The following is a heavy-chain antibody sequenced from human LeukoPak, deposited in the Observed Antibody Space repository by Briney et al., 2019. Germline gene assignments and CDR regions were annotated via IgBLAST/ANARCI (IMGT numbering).Heavy chain of an antibody. CDR3: AREAVAGAFDS. V-gene: IGHV3-48*04. Sequence: PGGSLRLSCAASGFTFSSYSMNWVRQAPGKGLEWVSDIGSSDNIISYANSVKGRFAISRDFAKNSLYLQMNSLGADDTAVYYCAREAVAGAFDSWGQGTLVTVSS. J-gene: IGHJ4*02. CDR1: GFTFSSYS. D-gene: IGHD6-19*01. CDR2: IGSSDNII.